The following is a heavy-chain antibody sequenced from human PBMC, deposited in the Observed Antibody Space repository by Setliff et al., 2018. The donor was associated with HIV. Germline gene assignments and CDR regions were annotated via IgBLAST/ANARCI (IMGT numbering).Heavy chain of an antibody. V-gene: IGHV4-38-2*02. CDR3: TRDLWGDDYYYNNMDV. Sequence: SETLSLTCAVSGYAITSGFYWGWIRQPPGEGLEWIGSIYHSGTTNYNSSLKSRVTISVDTSRNQFSLKLYSVTAADTAVYYCTRDLWGDDYYYNNMDVWGKGTTVTAP. CDR2: IYHSGTT. J-gene: IGHJ6*03. CDR1: GYAITSGFY. D-gene: IGHD2-21*02.